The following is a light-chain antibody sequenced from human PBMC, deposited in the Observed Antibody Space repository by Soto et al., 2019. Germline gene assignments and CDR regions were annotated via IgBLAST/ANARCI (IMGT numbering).Light chain of an antibody. J-gene: IGLJ2*01. Sequence: QSALTQPASVSGSPGLSITISCTGTSSDVGGYNYVSWYQQHPGKAPKLMIYDVSNRPSGVSNRFSGSKSGNTASLTISGLQAEDEADYYCSSYTSSSTLGVVFGGGTKLTVL. CDR2: DVS. CDR1: SSDVGGYNY. V-gene: IGLV2-14*01. CDR3: SSYTSSSTLGVV.